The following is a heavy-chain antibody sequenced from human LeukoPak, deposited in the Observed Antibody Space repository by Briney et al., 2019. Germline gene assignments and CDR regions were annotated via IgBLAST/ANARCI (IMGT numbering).Heavy chain of an antibody. J-gene: IGHJ4*02. CDR1: GFTFSIYG. CDR2: ISSSTTI. V-gene: IGHV3-48*01. CDR3: ARFVGDSGDSSDY. D-gene: IGHD6-6*01. Sequence: GGSLRLSCAASGFTFSIYGMNWVRQAPGKGLEWVSYISSSTTIYYADSVKGRFTISRDNAKNSLYLQMNSLRAEDTAVYYCARFVGDSGDSSDYWGQGTLVTVSS.